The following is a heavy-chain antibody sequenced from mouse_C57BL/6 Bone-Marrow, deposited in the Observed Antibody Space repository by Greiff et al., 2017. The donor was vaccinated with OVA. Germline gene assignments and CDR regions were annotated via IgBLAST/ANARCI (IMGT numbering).Heavy chain of an antibody. V-gene: IGHV1-53*01. CDR1: GYTFTSYW. D-gene: IGHD1-1*01. CDR2: INPSNGGT. J-gene: IGHJ2*01. Sequence: QVQLQQPGTELVKPGASVKLSCKASGYTFTSYWMHWVKQRPGQGLEWIGNINPSNGGTNYNEKFKSKATLTVDKSSSTAYMQLSSLTSEDSAVYYCARLRYYGSRDPYYFDYWGQGTTLTVSS. CDR3: ARLRYYGSRDPYYFDY.